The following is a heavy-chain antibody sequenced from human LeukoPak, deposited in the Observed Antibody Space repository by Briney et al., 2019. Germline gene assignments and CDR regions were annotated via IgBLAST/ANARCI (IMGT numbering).Heavy chain of an antibody. CDR2: INTNTGNP. CDR1: GYTFTIYA. D-gene: IGHD6-13*01. CDR3: ARGKALRIAAAGDY. Sequence: ASVKVSCKASGYTFTIYAMNWVRQAPGQGLEWMGWINTNTGNPTYAQGFTGRFVFSLDTSVSTAYLQISSLKAEDTAVYYCARGKALRIAAAGDYWGQGTLVTVSS. J-gene: IGHJ4*02. V-gene: IGHV7-4-1*02.